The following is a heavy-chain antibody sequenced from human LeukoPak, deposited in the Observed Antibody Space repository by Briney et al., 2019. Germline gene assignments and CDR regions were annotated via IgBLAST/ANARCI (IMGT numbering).Heavy chain of an antibody. CDR3: TKEAYGSLPE. J-gene: IGHJ4*02. CDR2: NKSYTDGGTT. Sequence: GGSLRLSCAGSGFTFSNWYMNWVRQAPGGGLQWVGFNKSYTDGGTTEYAAPEKGTFTISRDDSKNTVYLQMVGLQIEDTAVYYCTKEAYGSLPEWGQGTLVTVSS. V-gene: IGHV3-15*07. D-gene: IGHD3-10*01. CDR1: GFTFSNWY.